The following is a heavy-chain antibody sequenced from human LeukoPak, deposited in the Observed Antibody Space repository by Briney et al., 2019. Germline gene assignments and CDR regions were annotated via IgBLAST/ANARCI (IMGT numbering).Heavy chain of an antibody. CDR3: ARGLGTRIVATILVFDY. CDR1: GGTFISYA. CDR2: INPSGGST. Sequence: GASVKVSCKASGGTFISYAISWVRQAPGQGLEWLGIINPSGGSTSYAQKFQGRVTMTRDTSTSTVYMELSSLRSEDTAVYYCARGLGTRIVATILVFDYWGQGTLVTVSS. D-gene: IGHD5-12*01. J-gene: IGHJ4*02. V-gene: IGHV1-46*01.